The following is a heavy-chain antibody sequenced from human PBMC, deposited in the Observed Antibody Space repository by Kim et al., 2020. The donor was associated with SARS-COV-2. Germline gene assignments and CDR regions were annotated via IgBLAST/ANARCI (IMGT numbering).Heavy chain of an antibody. Sequence: GGSLRLSCVASGFIISSNYMNWIRQAPGKGLEWVSSIYTDSDTFYEDSVKGRFTTSRGIYKSTLLHQMKSLRAEDNAAYYCATDVFSVNYFDCWDLGIQV. CDR1: GFIISSNY. D-gene: IGHD3-16*01. J-gene: IGHJ4*02. CDR2: IYTDSDT. CDR3: ATDVFSVNYFDC. V-gene: IGHV3-53*01.